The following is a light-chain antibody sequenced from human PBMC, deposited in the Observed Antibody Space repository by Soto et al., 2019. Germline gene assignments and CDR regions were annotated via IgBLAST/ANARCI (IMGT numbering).Light chain of an antibody. CDR2: SDN. Sequence: QSVLTQPPSVSGAPGQRVTISCTGSSSNIGAGYVVHWYQQLPGAAPKLLIFSDNNRPSGVPDRFSGSKSGTSASLAITGLWAEDEADYYCQSYDNNSDYVFGTGTKVTVL. V-gene: IGLV1-40*01. CDR3: QSYDNNSDYV. CDR1: SSNIGAGYV. J-gene: IGLJ1*01.